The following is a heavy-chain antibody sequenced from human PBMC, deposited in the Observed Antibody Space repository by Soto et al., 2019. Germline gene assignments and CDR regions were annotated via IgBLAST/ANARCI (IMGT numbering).Heavy chain of an antibody. Sequence: GGSLRLSCAASGFTFSSYAMSWVRQAPGKGLEWVSAISGSGDSTYYADSVKGRFTISRDTSKNTLYLQMDSLRAEDTALYYCAKSYSSNWYDYFDYWGQGALVTVSS. CDR1: GFTFSSYA. CDR3: AKSYSSNWYDYFDY. D-gene: IGHD6-13*01. J-gene: IGHJ4*02. CDR2: ISGSGDST. V-gene: IGHV3-23*01.